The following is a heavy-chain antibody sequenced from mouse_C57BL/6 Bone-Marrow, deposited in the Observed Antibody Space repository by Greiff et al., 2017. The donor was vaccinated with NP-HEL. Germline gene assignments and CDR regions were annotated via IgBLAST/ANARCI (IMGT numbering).Heavy chain of an antibody. Sequence: DVHLVESGGGLVKPGGSLKLSCAASGFTFSSYAMSWVRQTPEKRLEWVATISDGGSYTYYPDNVKGRFTISRDNAKNNLYLQMSHLKSEDTAMYYCARDDDGYYRAMDYWGQGTSVTVSS. CDR2: ISDGGSYT. CDR1: GFTFSSYA. J-gene: IGHJ4*01. CDR3: ARDDDGYYRAMDY. V-gene: IGHV5-4*01. D-gene: IGHD2-3*01.